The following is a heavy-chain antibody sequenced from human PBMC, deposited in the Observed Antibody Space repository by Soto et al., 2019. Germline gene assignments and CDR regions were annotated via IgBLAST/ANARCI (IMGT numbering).Heavy chain of an antibody. CDR2: VSKDGVYK. CDR1: GFPFSTYT. Sequence: GGPLRLSCAASGFPFSTYTMHWVRQAPGKGLEWVAVVSKDGVYKNYGDSVKGRVTISRDNSMTTLYLQMNSLRDEDTAVYYCARDLWGYCGADCYPLDVWGQGTTVTVAS. V-gene: IGHV3-30-3*01. J-gene: IGHJ6*02. CDR3: ARDLWGYCGADCYPLDV. D-gene: IGHD2-21*02.